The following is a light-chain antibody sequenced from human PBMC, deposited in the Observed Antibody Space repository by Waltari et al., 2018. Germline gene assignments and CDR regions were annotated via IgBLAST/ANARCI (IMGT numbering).Light chain of an antibody. Sequence: IVFTMSPRILSFSPADRATLSCRASQSVSSAYFAWYQQKPGLAPRLVIYDSSSRATGIPDRFSGSGSVTDFTLTISRLEPEDFAVYYCQHYGTPPFTFGPGTRVEI. CDR2: DSS. CDR3: QHYGTPPFT. CDR1: QSVSSAY. J-gene: IGKJ3*01. V-gene: IGKV3-20*01.